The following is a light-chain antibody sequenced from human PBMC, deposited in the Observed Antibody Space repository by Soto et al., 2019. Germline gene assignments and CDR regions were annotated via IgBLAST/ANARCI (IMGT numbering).Light chain of an antibody. V-gene: IGKV3-15*01. CDR1: QSVSSN. J-gene: IGKJ3*01. CDR3: QQYDNWPPFT. Sequence: EIVMTQSPATLSVSPGERATLSCRASQSVSSNLAWYQQKPGQAPRLLIYGASTRATGIPSRFSGSGPGTEFTLTSSSLQFEDFGVYYCQQYDNWPPFTFGPGTKVDIK. CDR2: GAS.